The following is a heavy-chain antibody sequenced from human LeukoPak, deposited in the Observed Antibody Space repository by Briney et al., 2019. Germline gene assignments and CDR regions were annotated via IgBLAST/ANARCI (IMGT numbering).Heavy chain of an antibody. J-gene: IGHJ4*02. D-gene: IGHD1-26*01. CDR3: ARHRGSYHAAIDY. Sequence: PGESLKISCKGSGYSFTSYWIGWVRQMPGKGLEWMGIIYPGDSDTRYSPSFQGQVTISADKSISTAYLRWSSLKASDTAMYYCARHRGSYHAAIDYWGQGTLVTVSS. CDR2: IYPGDSDT. CDR1: GYSFTSYW. V-gene: IGHV5-51*01.